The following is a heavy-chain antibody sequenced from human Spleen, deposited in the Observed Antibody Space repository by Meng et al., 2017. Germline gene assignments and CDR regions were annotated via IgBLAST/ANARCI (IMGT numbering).Heavy chain of an antibody. J-gene: IGHJ4*02. V-gene: IGHV1-2*06. Sequence: QLQRGQSADEGKKPGASVKVSCKASGYTFAAYWIQWVRQAPGQGLEWMGRINPNSGGTNYAQKFQGRVTMTRDTSISTAYMELSRLRSDDTAVYYCASGDPDYWGQGTLVTVSS. CDR3: ASGDPDY. D-gene: IGHD3-10*01. CDR1: GYTFAAYW. CDR2: INPNSGGT.